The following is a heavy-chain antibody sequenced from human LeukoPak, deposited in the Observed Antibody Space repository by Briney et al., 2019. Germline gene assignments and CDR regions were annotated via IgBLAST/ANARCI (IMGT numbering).Heavy chain of an antibody. CDR3: ARERARSHDAFDI. CDR2: ISSSGSTI. V-gene: IGHV3-11*04. CDR1: GFTFSDYY. D-gene: IGHD1-26*01. Sequence: PGGSLRLSCAASGFTFSDYYMSWIRQAPGKGLEWVSYISSSGSTIYYADSVKGRFTISRDNAKNSLYLQMNSLRAEDTAVYYCARERARSHDAFDIWGQGTMVTVSS. J-gene: IGHJ3*02.